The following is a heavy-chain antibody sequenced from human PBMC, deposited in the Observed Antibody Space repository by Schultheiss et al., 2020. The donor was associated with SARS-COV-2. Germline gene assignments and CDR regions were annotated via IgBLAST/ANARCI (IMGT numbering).Heavy chain of an antibody. CDR2: ISGSGGST. CDR1: GFTFSSYA. CDR3: AREYIAAVVGGAFDI. D-gene: IGHD6-13*01. Sequence: GGSLRLSCAASGFTFSSYAMSWVRQAPGKGLEWVSAISGSGGSTYYADSVKGRFTISRDNAKNSLYLQMNSLRAEDTAVYYCAREYIAAVVGGAFDIWGQGTMVTVSS. J-gene: IGHJ3*02. V-gene: IGHV3-23*01.